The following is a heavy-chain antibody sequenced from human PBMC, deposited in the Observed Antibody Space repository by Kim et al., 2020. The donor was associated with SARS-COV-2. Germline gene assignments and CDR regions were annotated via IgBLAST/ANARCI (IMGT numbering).Heavy chain of an antibody. CDR3: ARERAADT. J-gene: IGHJ3*02. D-gene: IGHD6-25*01. V-gene: IGHV4-59*01. Sequence: YSEKTSSNPSLKSRLTISMDTSRNQFSLELTSVTSADTAVYFCARERAADTWGPGTMVTVSS. CDR2: YSEKT.